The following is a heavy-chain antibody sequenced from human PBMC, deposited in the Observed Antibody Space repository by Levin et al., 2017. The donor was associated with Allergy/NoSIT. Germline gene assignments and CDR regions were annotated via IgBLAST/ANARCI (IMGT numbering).Heavy chain of an antibody. CDR1: GFTFSSYS. CDR2: ISSSSSYI. J-gene: IGHJ6*02. Sequence: GGSLRLSCAASGFTFSSYSMNWVRQAPGKGLEWVSSISSSSSYIYYADSVKGRFTISRDNAKNSLYLQMNSLRAEDTAVYYCASYCSGGSCYPDDYYYGMDVWGQGTTVTVSS. D-gene: IGHD2-15*01. V-gene: IGHV3-21*01. CDR3: ASYCSGGSCYPDDYYYGMDV.